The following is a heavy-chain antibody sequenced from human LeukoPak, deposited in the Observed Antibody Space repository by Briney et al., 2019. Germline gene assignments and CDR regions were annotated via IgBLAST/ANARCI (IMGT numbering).Heavy chain of an antibody. Sequence: GGSLRLSCAASGFTFSSYSMDWVRQAPGKGLEWVSYISSSSSTIYYADSVKGRFTTSRDNAKNSLYLQMNSLRVEDTAVYYCARGVEMVTINYFDYWGQGTLVTVSS. V-gene: IGHV3-48*01. D-gene: IGHD5-24*01. CDR1: GFTFSSYS. J-gene: IGHJ4*02. CDR2: ISSSSSTI. CDR3: ARGVEMVTINYFDY.